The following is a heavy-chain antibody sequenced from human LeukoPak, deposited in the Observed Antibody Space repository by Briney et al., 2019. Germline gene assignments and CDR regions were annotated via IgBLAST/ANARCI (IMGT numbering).Heavy chain of an antibody. J-gene: IGHJ3*02. CDR3: ARRRAYYDSSGYSTDVDAFDI. CDR2: ISGSGGST. Sequence: GGSLRLSCAASGFTFSNYGMGWVRQAPGKGLEWVSAISGSGGSTYYADSVKGRFTISRDNAKNSLYLQMNSLRAEDTAVYYCARRRAYYDSSGYSTDVDAFDIWGQGTMVTVSS. V-gene: IGHV3-23*01. D-gene: IGHD3-22*01. CDR1: GFTFSNYG.